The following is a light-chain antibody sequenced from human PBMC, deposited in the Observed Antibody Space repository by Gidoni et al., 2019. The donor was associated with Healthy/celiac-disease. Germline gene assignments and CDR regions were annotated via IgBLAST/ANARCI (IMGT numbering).Light chain of an antibody. V-gene: IGKV3-20*01. CDR3: QQFGFSPWT. CDR2: SAT. CDR1: PTVGRSY. J-gene: IGKJ1*01. Sequence: EIVLPQSPGTLSLFPGERAVLSCRASPTVGRSYIAWYQKKVGQPPRLLFYSATDRATGVPDRFIGSGSGTDFTLTISRLDPEDFGVYYWQQFGFSPWTFGQGTKVDIK.